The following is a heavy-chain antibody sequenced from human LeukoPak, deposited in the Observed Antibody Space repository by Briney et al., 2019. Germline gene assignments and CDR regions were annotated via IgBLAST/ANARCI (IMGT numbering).Heavy chain of an antibody. CDR3: ARGPRQYGSGRAIYY. V-gene: IGHV1-2*02. D-gene: IGHD3-10*01. J-gene: IGHJ4*02. CDR1: GYTFTGYY. CDR2: INPNSGCT. Sequence: ASVKVSCKASGYTFTGYYMHWVRQAPGQGLEWMGWINPNSGCTNYAQKFQGRVTMTRDTSISTAYMELSRLRSDDTAVYYCARGPRQYGSGRAIYYWGQGTLVTVSS.